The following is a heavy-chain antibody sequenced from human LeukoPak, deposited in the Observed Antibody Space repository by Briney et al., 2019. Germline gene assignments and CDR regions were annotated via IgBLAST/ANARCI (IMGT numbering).Heavy chain of an antibody. CDR2: IYYSGST. CDR3: ARRKRITMVRGEMGYYYYYMDV. D-gene: IGHD3-10*01. J-gene: IGHJ6*03. Sequence: SETLSLTCTVSGGSISGYYWSWIRQPPGKGLEGIGYIYYSGSTNYNPSLKSRVTISVDTSKNQFSLKLSSVTAADTAVYYCARRKRITMVRGEMGYYYYYMDVWGKGTTVTVSS. V-gene: IGHV4-59*01. CDR1: GGSISGYY.